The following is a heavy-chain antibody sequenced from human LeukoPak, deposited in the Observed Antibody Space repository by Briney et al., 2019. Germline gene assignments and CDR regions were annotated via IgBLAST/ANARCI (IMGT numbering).Heavy chain of an antibody. D-gene: IGHD3-22*01. CDR1: GYTFTNYT. J-gene: IGHJ4*02. CDR3: ARGYDTTGYFSY. CDR2: INTDTGNP. V-gene: IGHV7-4-1*02. Sequence: ASVKVSCKASGYTFTNYTLNWVRRAPGQGLEWMGWINTDTGNPTYAQGFIGRFVFSLDTSVTTAYLQISSLKAEDTAVYFCARGYDTTGYFSYWGREPWSPSPQ.